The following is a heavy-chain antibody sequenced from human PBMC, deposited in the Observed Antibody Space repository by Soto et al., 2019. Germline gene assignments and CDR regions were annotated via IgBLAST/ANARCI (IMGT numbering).Heavy chain of an antibody. CDR3: AKDRRAGGNSAFYFDF. J-gene: IGHJ4*02. V-gene: IGHV3-23*01. CDR1: GFKFSNYA. CDR2: ISATGGGT. D-gene: IGHD3-16*01. Sequence: PGGSLRLSCAASGFKFSNYAMSWVRHAPGKGLEWVSLISATGGGTYYADSMKGRFTISRDNSHNTLYLQVHSLTAEDTAVYYCAKDRRAGGNSAFYFDFWGQGAQVTVSS.